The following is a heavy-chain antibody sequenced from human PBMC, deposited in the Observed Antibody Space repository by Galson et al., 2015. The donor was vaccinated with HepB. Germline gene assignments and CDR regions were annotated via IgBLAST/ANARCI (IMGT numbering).Heavy chain of an antibody. CDR1: GDSVSSNSVA. J-gene: IGHJ4*02. Sequence: CAISGDSVSSNSVAWNWIRQSPSRGLEWLGRTYYRSKWYDDYAVSVKTRVTINPDTSKNQFSLQLNSVTPEDTAVYYCARDAVNSNTRDYFDYWGQGTLVTVSS. D-gene: IGHD6-13*01. V-gene: IGHV6-1*01. CDR2: TYYRSKWYD. CDR3: ARDAVNSNTRDYFDY.